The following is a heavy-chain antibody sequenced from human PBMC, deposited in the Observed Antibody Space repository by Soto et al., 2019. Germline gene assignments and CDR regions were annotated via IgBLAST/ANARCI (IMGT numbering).Heavy chain of an antibody. CDR2: INAGNGNT. D-gene: IGHD2-2*01. J-gene: IGHJ4*02. CDR1: GYTFTSYA. CDR3: ARAPVVPAAHRLFEY. Sequence: ASVKVSCKASGYTFTSYAMHWVRQAPGQRLEWMGWINAGNGNTKYSQKFQGRVTITRDTSASTAYMELSSLRSEDTAVYYCARAPVVPAAHRLFEYWGQGTLVTVSS. V-gene: IGHV1-3*01.